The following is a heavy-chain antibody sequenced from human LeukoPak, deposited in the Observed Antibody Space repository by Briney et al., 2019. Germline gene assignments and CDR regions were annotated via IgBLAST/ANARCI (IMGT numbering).Heavy chain of an antibody. Sequence: GESLKISCKGSGYSFTSYWIGWVRQMPGKGLEWMGIIYPGDSDTRYSPSFQGQVTISADKSISTAYLQWSSLKASDTAMYYCARGETTATISDNYFDYWGQGTLVTVSS. CDR1: GYSFTSYW. CDR2: IYPGDSDT. D-gene: IGHD4-17*01. V-gene: IGHV5-51*01. CDR3: ARGETTATISDNYFDY. J-gene: IGHJ4*02.